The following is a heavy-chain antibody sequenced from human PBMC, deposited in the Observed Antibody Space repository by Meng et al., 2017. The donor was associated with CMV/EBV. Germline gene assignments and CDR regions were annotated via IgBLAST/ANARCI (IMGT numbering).Heavy chain of an antibody. CDR1: GGSVSSGSYY. J-gene: IGHJ6*02. CDR3: AREVIAARHPSYYYYYGMDV. CDR2: IDYSGST. Sequence: SETLSLTCTVSGGSVSSGSYYWSWIRPPPGKGLEWIGDIDYSGSTNYNPSLKSPVTISVDTSKNQFSLKLSSVTAADTAVYYCAREVIAARHPSYYYYYGMDVWGQGTTVTVSS. D-gene: IGHD6-6*01. V-gene: IGHV4-61*01.